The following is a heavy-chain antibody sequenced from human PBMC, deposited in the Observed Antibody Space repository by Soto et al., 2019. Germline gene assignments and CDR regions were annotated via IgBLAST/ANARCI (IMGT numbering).Heavy chain of an antibody. CDR3: VRRVSGNYDY. D-gene: IGHD1-7*01. J-gene: IGHJ4*02. CDR2: ISSNGGTT. Sequence: EVQLAESGGGMVQPGGSLGLSCVASGFTFISYAMHWFRQPPGKGLEYVWSISSNGGTTYYGNPVKGRFTISRDNSKTTLYLQMGSLRAEDMAVYYCVRRVSGNYDYWGQGTLVTVSS. V-gene: IGHV3-64*01. CDR1: GFTFISYA.